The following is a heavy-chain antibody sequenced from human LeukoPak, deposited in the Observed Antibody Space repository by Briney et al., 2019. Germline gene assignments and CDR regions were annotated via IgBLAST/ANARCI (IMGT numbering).Heavy chain of an antibody. CDR2: ISSSGSTI. J-gene: IGHJ4*02. D-gene: IGHD5-12*01. CDR1: GFTFSSYE. V-gene: IGHV3-48*03. CDR3: ASLIQWLPIDY. Sequence: GGSLRLSCAASGFTFSSYEMNWVRQAPGKGLEWVSYISSSGSTIYYADSVKGRFTISRDNAKNSLYLQMNSLRAEDTAVYYCASLIQWLPIDYWGQGTLVTVSS.